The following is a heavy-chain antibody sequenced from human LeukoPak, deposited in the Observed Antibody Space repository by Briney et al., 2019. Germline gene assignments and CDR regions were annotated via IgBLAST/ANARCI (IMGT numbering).Heavy chain of an antibody. J-gene: IGHJ4*02. V-gene: IGHV3-33*01. CDR1: GFTFSSYG. Sequence: PGGSLRLSCAASGFTFSSYGMHWVRQAPGKGLEWVAVIWYDGSNKYYADSVKGRFTISRDNSKNTLYLQMNSLRAEDTAVYYCARGRGDQQLVGFDYWGQGTLVTVSS. CDR2: IWYDGSNK. CDR3: ARGRGDQQLVGFDY. D-gene: IGHD6-13*01.